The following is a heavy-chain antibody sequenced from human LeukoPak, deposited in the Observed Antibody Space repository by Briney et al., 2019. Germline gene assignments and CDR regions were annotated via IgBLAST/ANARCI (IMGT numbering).Heavy chain of an antibody. CDR2: MYYSGSA. CDR1: GGSISSYY. Sequence: SETLSLTCTVSGGSISSYYWSWIRHSSGKGLEWIGYMYYSGSAYYRPSLKSRVTISVDTSKNQLSLKLTSVTAADTAVYYCARSTFSSSWNLWGQGTLVTVSS. V-gene: IGHV4-59*08. J-gene: IGHJ4*02. D-gene: IGHD6-13*01. CDR3: ARSTFSSSWNL.